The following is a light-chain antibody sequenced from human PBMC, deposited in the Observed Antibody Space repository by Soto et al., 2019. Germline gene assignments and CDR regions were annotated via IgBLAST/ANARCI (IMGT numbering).Light chain of an antibody. CDR3: QQYGSLSWT. CDR2: GAS. V-gene: IGKV3-20*01. J-gene: IGKJ1*01. CDR1: QSFSSN. Sequence: EIVLTQSPGTLSLSPGERATLSCRASQSFSSNLACYQHKPGQDPLILIYGASTRATGIPARFSGSGSGTEFTLTISRLEPEDFAVYYCQQYGSLSWTFGQGTKVE.